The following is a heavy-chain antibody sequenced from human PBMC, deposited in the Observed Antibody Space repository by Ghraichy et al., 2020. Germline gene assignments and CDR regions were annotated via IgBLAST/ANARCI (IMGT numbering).Heavy chain of an antibody. Sequence: SETLSLTCTVSGGSISSYYWSWIRQPPGKGLEWIGYIYYSGSTNYNPSLKSRVTISVDTSKNQFSLKLSSVTAADTAVYYCARGRSLVVGAMWYYYYYMDVWGKGTTVTVSS. D-gene: IGHD1-26*01. CDR2: IYYSGST. V-gene: IGHV4-59*01. CDR3: ARGRSLVVGAMWYYYYYMDV. CDR1: GGSISSYY. J-gene: IGHJ6*03.